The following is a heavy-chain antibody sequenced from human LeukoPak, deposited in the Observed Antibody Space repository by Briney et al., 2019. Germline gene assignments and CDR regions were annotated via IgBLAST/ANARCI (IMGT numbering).Heavy chain of an antibody. CDR1: GFTFSDYV. CDR2: ISDTSSA. D-gene: IGHD3-22*01. CDR3: AKDGWITMIVVAPNSYFDH. V-gene: IGHV3-23*01. Sequence: GGSLRLSCAASGFTFSDYVMSWVRQAPGKGLEWVSSISDTSSAYYADSVKGRFTISRDNSKNTLYLQMNSLRAEDTAVYYCAKDGWITMIVVAPNSYFDHWGQGTLVTVSS. J-gene: IGHJ4*02.